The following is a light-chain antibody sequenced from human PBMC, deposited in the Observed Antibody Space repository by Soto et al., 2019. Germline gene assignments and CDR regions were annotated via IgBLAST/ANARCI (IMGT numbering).Light chain of an antibody. CDR3: ETWDSNTLFV. V-gene: IGLV4-60*03. CDR2: LEGSGSY. Sequence: QSVLTQSSSASASLGSSVKLTCTLSSGHSSYIIAWHQQQPGKAPRYLMKLEGSGSYNKGSGVPDRFSGYSSGADRYLTISHLQSEDEADYYCETWDSNTLFVFGTGTKLTVL. CDR1: SGHSSYI. J-gene: IGLJ1*01.